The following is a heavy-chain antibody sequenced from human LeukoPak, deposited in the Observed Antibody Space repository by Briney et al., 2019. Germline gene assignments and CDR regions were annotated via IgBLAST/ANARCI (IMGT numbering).Heavy chain of an antibody. CDR1: GGSFSGYY. CDR2: INHSGST. V-gene: IGHV4-34*01. J-gene: IGHJ6*04. Sequence: PSETLSLTCAVYGGSFSGYYWSWIRQPPGKGLEWIGEINHSGSTNYNPSLKGRVTISVHTSKNQFSLKLSSVTAADTAVYYCARGSWTTGYGMDVWGKGTTVTVSS. CDR3: ARGSWTTGYGMDV. D-gene: IGHD4-17*01.